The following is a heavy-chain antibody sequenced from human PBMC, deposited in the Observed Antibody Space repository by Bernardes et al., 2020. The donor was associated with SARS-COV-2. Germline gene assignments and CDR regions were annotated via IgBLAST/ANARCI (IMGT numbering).Heavy chain of an antibody. D-gene: IGHD3-10*01. Sequence: GGSLRLSCVASGFSVGSNYINWVRQAPGMGLQWVSILYTENTSYYADSVKGRFDMSRDNSKNTVYLQINSLRAEDTAIYYCARWRFGERGMDVWGQGTTVTVSS. J-gene: IGHJ6*02. CDR3: ARWRFGERGMDV. V-gene: IGHV3-66*01. CDR2: LYTENTS. CDR1: GFSVGSNY.